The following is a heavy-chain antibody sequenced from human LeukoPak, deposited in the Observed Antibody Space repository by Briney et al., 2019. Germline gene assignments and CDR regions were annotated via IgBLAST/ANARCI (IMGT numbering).Heavy chain of an antibody. CDR3: AKTAPDSSSWYWGDYFDY. D-gene: IGHD6-13*01. CDR2: ISGSGGST. V-gene: IGHV3-23*01. CDR1: GFTFSSYA. J-gene: IGHJ4*02. Sequence: GGSLRLSCAASGFTFSSYAMSWVCQAPGKGLEWVSAISGSGGSTYYADSVKGRFTISRDNSKNTLYLQMNSLRAEDTAVYYCAKTAPDSSSWYWGDYFDYWGQGTLVTVSS.